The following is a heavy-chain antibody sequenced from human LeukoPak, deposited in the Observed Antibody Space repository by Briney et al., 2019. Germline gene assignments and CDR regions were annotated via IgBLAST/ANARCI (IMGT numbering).Heavy chain of an antibody. Sequence: PGGSLRLSCAASGFTVSRHYMSWVRQAPGKGLEWVSVIYTGGSTYYADSVKGRFTISRDNSKNTLYLQMNSLRVEDTAVYYCARGCSSGDVTAADYGGQGTLVTVSS. V-gene: IGHV3-66*02. CDR1: GFTVSRHY. CDR2: IYTGGST. D-gene: IGHD2-21*02. J-gene: IGHJ4*02. CDR3: ARGCSSGDVTAADY.